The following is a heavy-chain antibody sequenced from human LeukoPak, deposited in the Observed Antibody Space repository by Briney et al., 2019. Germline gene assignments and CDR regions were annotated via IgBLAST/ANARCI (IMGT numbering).Heavy chain of an antibody. Sequence: PGGSLRLSCAASGFTFSSYAMHWVRQAPGKGLEWVAVISYDGSNKYYADSVKGRFTISRDNSKNTLYLQMNSLRAEDTAVYYCAKDRLNMEYYYGSGSYYGLFDYWGQGTLVTVSS. CDR3: AKDRLNMEYYYGSGSYYGLFDY. V-gene: IGHV3-30*04. D-gene: IGHD3-10*01. CDR1: GFTFSSYA. J-gene: IGHJ4*02. CDR2: ISYDGSNK.